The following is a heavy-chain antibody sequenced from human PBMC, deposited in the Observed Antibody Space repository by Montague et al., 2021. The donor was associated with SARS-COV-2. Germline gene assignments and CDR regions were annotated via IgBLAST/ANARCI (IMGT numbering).Heavy chain of an antibody. V-gene: IGHV3-23*01. D-gene: IGHD1-1*01. CDR3: AKQRGTITTTFDY. Sequence: SLRLSCAATGFTFNTYGVSWVRQAPGQGLEWVSCISGSGGTYYAVSVKGRFAISRDTSNNTLYLQMNSLRAEDTAIYYCAKQRGTITTTFDYWGQGSLVTVSS. CDR1: GFTFNTYG. J-gene: IGHJ4*02. CDR2: ISGSGGT.